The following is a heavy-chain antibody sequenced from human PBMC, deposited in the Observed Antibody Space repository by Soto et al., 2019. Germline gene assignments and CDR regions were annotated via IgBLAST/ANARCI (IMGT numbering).Heavy chain of an antibody. V-gene: IGHV4-38-2*01. J-gene: IGHJ4*02. D-gene: IGHD1-26*01. Sequence: PSESLSLTCAVSGYSISSGYYWGWIRQPPGKGLEWIASIDHGGSIYYNPSLKSRLAISVDTSKNQFSLKLTSVTAADTALYYCARAAREVTHYYFDSWGQGTQVTVLL. CDR1: GYSISSGYY. CDR2: IDHGGSI. CDR3: ARAAREVTHYYFDS.